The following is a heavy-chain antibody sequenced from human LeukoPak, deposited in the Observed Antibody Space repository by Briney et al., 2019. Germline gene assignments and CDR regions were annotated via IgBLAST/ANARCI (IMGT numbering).Heavy chain of an antibody. CDR2: ISSSSSYI. CDR3: ARLGYCSGGSCPDY. J-gene: IGHJ4*02. CDR1: GFTFSSYS. Sequence: GGSLRLSCAASGFTFSSYSMNWVRQAPGKGLEWVSSISSSSSYIYYADSVEGRFTISRDNAKNSLYLQMNSLRAEDTAVYYCARLGYCSGGSCPDYWGQGTLVTVSS. D-gene: IGHD2-15*01. V-gene: IGHV3-21*01.